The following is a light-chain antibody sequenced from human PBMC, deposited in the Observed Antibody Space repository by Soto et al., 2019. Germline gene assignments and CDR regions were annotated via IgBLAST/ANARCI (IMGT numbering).Light chain of an antibody. V-gene: IGKV3-15*01. CDR2: GAS. J-gene: IGKJ1*01. CDR3: QQYNNWPPRT. Sequence: EIVLTQSPGTLSFSPVERSTLSFIASQTVSSIYLAWYQHKPGQAPRLLIYGASTRATGIPARFSGSGSGTEFTLTISSLQSEDFAVYYCQQYNNWPPRTFGQGTKVDIK. CDR1: QTVSSIY.